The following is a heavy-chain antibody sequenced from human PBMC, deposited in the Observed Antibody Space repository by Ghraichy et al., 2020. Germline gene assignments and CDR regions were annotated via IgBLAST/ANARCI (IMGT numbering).Heavy chain of an antibody. V-gene: IGHV4-59*08. D-gene: IGHD1-26*01. CDR2: IYYSGST. J-gene: IGHJ5*02. CDR1: GGSISSYY. CDR3: ARHQWGARYWFDP. Sequence: SETLSLTCTVSGGSISSYYWSWIRQPPGKGLEWIGYIYYSGSTNYNPSLKSRVTISVDTSKNQFSLKLSSVTAADTAVYYCARHQWGARYWFDPWGQGTLVTVSS.